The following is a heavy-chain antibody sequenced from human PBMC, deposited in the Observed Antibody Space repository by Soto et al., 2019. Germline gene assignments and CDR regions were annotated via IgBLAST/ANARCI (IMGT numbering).Heavy chain of an antibody. V-gene: IGHV3-30-3*01. CDR3: ARDPDLIEAAGNYFDY. CDR2: VSFDGVNK. Sequence: GGSLRLSCSVSGFTLNTYSMHWVRQAPGKGLEWVAVVSFDGVNKHYRDSVKGRFTISRDIAKNMLYLQMTSLRLEDTAIYYCARDPDLIEAAGNYFDYWGQGTLVTVSS. CDR1: GFTLNTYS. D-gene: IGHD6-13*01. J-gene: IGHJ4*02.